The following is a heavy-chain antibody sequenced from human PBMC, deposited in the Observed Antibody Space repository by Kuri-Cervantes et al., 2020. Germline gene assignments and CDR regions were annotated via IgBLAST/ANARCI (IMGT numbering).Heavy chain of an antibody. Sequence: GESLKISCAASGFTFSDYYMSWIRQAPGKGLEWVSYISSSGSTIYYADSVKGRFTISRDNAKNSLYLQMNSLRAEDTAVYYCARGPRVVVVPAADSWFDPWGQGTLVTVSS. J-gene: IGHJ5*02. D-gene: IGHD2-2*01. CDR2: ISSSGSTI. CDR1: GFTFSDYY. V-gene: IGHV3-11*04. CDR3: ARGPRVVVVPAADSWFDP.